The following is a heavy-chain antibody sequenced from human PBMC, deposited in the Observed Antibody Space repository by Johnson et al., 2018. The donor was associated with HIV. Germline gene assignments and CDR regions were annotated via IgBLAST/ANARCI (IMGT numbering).Heavy chain of an antibody. CDR2: IYSGGST. CDR3: ARDNVAVAGGASDI. Sequence: GLIQPGGSLRLSCAAPGFTVSSNYMSWVRQAPGKGLEWVSIIYSGGSTDSADSVKGRSTIPSDNSKNTLYLQMNSLRAEDTAVYYCARDNVAVAGGASDIWGQGTMVIVSS. V-gene: IGHV3-53*01. J-gene: IGHJ3*02. CDR1: GFTVSSNY. D-gene: IGHD6-19*01.